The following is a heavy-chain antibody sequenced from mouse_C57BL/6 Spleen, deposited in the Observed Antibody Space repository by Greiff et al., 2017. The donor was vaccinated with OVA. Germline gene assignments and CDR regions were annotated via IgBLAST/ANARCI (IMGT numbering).Heavy chain of an antibody. CDR3: ARTPGYYFDY. CDR2: ISGGGGNT. D-gene: IGHD3-2*02. J-gene: IGHJ2*01. V-gene: IGHV5-9*01. CDR1: GFTFSSYT. Sequence: EVKLVESGGGLVKPGGSLKLSCAASGFTFSSYTMSWVRQTPEKRLEWVATISGGGGNTYYPDSVKGRFTISRDNAKNTLYLQMSSLRSEDTALYYCARTPGYYFDYWGKGTTLTVSS.